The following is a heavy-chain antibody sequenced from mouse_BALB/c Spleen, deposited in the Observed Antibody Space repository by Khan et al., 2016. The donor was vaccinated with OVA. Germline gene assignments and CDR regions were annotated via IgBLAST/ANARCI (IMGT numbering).Heavy chain of an antibody. D-gene: IGHD2-14*01. CDR3: ARGGAAYYRNDGGAMDY. CDR2: INTHSGVP. J-gene: IGHJ4*01. Sequence: QIQLVQSGPELKKPGETVRISCKASGYTFTTAGIQWVQKMPRKGLKWIGWINTHSGVPKYAEDFKGRFAFSLETSASTAYLQITNLKNEDTATYFCARGGAAYYRNDGGAMDYGGQGTSVTVSS. V-gene: IGHV9-4*02. CDR1: GYTFTTAG.